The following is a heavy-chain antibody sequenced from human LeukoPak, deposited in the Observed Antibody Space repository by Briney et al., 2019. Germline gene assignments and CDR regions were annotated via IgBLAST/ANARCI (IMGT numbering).Heavy chain of an antibody. V-gene: IGHV1-46*01. CDR3: ARASTPMVIATL. Sequence: ASVKVSCKASGYTFASYYMHWVRQAPGQVLEWMGIINPSGGSTSYAQKFQGRVTMTRDTSTSTVYMELSSLRSEDTAVYYCARASTPMVIATLWGQGTLVTVSS. CDR2: INPSGGST. CDR1: GYTFASYY. J-gene: IGHJ4*02. D-gene: IGHD5-18*01.